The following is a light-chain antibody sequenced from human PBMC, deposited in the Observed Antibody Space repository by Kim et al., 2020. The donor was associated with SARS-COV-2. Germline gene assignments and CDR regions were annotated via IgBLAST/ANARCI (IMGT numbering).Light chain of an antibody. V-gene: IGLV1-44*01. CDR3: AGWDASLRGHVV. CDR1: GSNIGTNP. CDR2: NND. Sequence: RVTITLSGGGSNIGTNPVNWYQQLPGTAPKLLIHNNDQRPSGIPDRFSGSKSGTSASLGISGLQSGDEADYYCAGWDASLRGHVVFGGGTQLTVL. J-gene: IGLJ2*01.